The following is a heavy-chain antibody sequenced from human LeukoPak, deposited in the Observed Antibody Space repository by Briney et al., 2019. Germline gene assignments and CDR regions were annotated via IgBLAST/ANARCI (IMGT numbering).Heavy chain of an antibody. D-gene: IGHD6-19*01. CDR2: ISASGTLT. Sequence: HPGGSLRLSCAASGFSFSSYEMNWVRQAPGKGLEWISYISASGTLTHYADSVEGRFTISRDNAKNSLYLQMNSLRAEDTAVYYCARVDSSGWYTTVSWYYYYMDVWGKGTTVTVSS. CDR1: GFSFSSYE. V-gene: IGHV3-48*03. CDR3: ARVDSSGWYTTVSWYYYYMDV. J-gene: IGHJ6*03.